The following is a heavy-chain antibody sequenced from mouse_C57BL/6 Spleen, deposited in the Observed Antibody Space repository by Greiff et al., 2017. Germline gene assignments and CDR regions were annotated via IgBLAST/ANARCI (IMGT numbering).Heavy chain of an antibody. Sequence: QVQLQQPGAELVRPGSSVKLSCKASGYTFTSSWMDWVKQRPGQGLEWIGNIYPSDSETHYNQKFKDKGTLTVDKSSSTAYMQLSSLTSEDSAVYYCARGGGYGYDPFAYWGQGTLVTVSA. CDR2: IYPSDSET. CDR3: ARGGGYGYDPFAY. V-gene: IGHV1-61*01. J-gene: IGHJ3*01. D-gene: IGHD2-2*01. CDR1: GYTFTSSW.